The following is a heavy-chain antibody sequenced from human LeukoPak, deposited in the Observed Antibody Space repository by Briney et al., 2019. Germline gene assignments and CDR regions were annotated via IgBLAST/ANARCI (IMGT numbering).Heavy chain of an antibody. Sequence: PSETLFLTCTVSSGSISSYFWSWIRQPAGTGLEWIGRTHTSGSTNYNPSLKGRVALSVDTSKNQFSLKLNSVTAADTAVYYCAGGTRDYIPFDYWGQGTLVTVSS. J-gene: IGHJ4*02. CDR2: THTSGST. CDR1: SGSISSYF. V-gene: IGHV4-4*07. D-gene: IGHD4-11*01. CDR3: AGGTRDYIPFDY.